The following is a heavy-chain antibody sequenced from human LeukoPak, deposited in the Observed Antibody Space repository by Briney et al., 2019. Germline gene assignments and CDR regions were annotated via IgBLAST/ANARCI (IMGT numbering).Heavy chain of an antibody. D-gene: IGHD6-6*01. CDR3: ARYSSSYSSKFDY. CDR1: GGSISSYY. Sequence: KPSETLSLTCTVSGGSISSYYWSWIRQPPGKGLEWIGYIYYSGSTNYNPSLKSRVTISVDTSKNQFSLKLSSVTAADTAVYYCARYSSSYSSKFDYWGQGTLVTVSS. CDR2: IYYSGST. V-gene: IGHV4-59*01. J-gene: IGHJ4*02.